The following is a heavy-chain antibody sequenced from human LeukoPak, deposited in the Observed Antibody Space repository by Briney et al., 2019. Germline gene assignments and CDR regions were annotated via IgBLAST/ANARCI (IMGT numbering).Heavy chain of an antibody. V-gene: IGHV1-2*02. Sequence: ASVTVSCKASGYTFTGYYMHWVRQAPGQGREGMGWINPNSGGTNYAQKFQGRVTMTRDASISTAYMELSRLRSDDTAVYYCAGGYSGYDPSGWFDPWGQGTLVTVSS. CDR3: AGGYSGYDPSGWFDP. CDR2: INPNSGGT. CDR1: GYTFTGYY. D-gene: IGHD5-12*01. J-gene: IGHJ5*02.